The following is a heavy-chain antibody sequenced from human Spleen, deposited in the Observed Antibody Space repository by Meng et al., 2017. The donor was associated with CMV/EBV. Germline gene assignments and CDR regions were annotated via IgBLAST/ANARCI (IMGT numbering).Heavy chain of an antibody. D-gene: IGHD2-21*02. V-gene: IGHV3-30*02. CDR3: AKELGLPLGN. CDR2: IRYDGSDK. CDR1: GFPFNTYG. J-gene: IGHJ4*02. Sequence: LSLTCAASGFPFNTYGMHWVRQAPGKGLQWVAFIRYDGSDKYYAGSLKGRFTISRDNSKNTLYLQIDSLRTEDTAVYYCAKELGLPLGNWGQGTLVTVSS.